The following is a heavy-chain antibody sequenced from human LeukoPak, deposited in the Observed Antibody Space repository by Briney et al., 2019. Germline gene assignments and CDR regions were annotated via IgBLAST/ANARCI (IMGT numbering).Heavy chain of an antibody. CDR3: ARDSRSSSSAYYFDY. V-gene: IGHV1-69*05. CDR1: GGTFSSYA. CDR2: IIPIFGTA. D-gene: IGHD6-6*01. J-gene: IGHJ4*02. Sequence: SVKVSCKASGGTFSSYAISWVRQAPGQGLEWMGGIIPIFGTANYAQKFQGRVTITTDESTSTAYMELSSLKSEDTAVYYCARDSRSSSSAYYFDYWRQGTLVTVPS.